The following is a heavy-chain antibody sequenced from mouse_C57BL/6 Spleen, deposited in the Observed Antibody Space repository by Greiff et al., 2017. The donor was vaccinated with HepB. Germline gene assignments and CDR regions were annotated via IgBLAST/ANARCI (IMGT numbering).Heavy chain of an antibody. CDR1: GFTFSDYG. CDR3: AREYYYGSSPWCAY. CDR2: ISSGSSTI. J-gene: IGHJ3*01. Sequence: DVKLVESGGGLVKPGGSLKLSCAASGFTFSDYGMHWVRQAPEKGLEWVAYISSGSSTIYYADTVKGRFTISRDNAKNTLFLQMTSLRSEDTAMYYCAREYYYGSSPWCAYWGQGTLVTVSA. D-gene: IGHD1-1*01. V-gene: IGHV5-17*01.